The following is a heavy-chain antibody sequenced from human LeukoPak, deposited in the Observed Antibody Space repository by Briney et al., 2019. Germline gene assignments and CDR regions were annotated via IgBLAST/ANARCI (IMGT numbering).Heavy chain of an antibody. V-gene: IGHV3-9*01. D-gene: IGHD6-19*01. J-gene: IGHJ4*02. Sequence: GGSLRLSCAASGFTFDNYAMHWVRQAPGKGLEWLSIISWNSGYIGYADSVKGRFTISRDNAKKSLDLQMNSLRAEGTAFYYCAKVRGTYSSGYFFDYWGQGTLVTVSS. CDR1: GFTFDNYA. CDR3: AKVRGTYSSGYFFDY. CDR2: ISWNSGYI.